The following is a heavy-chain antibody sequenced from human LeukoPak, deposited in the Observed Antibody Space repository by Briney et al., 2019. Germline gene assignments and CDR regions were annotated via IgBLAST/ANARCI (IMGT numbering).Heavy chain of an antibody. D-gene: IGHD1-7*01. V-gene: IGHV4-39*02. J-gene: IGHJ4*02. Sequence: KPSETLSLTCTVSGGSISSSSYHWGWIRQPPGEGMEWIGSIYYSGGTYYNPSLKSRVTISADTSKNHFSLKLSSVTAADTAVYYCARLSNGTPGDYWGQGTLVTVSS. CDR2: IYYSGGT. CDR1: GGSISSSSYH. CDR3: ARLSNGTPGDY.